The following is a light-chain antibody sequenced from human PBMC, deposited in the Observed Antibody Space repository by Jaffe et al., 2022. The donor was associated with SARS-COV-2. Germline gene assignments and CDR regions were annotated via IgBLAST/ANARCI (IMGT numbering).Light chain of an antibody. V-gene: IGLV2-8*01. CDR2: EVN. J-gene: IGLJ2*01. Sequence: QSALTQPPSASGSPGQSVTISCTGTSSDVGGYNYVSWYQQHPGKAPKLMIYEVNKRPSGVPDRFSGSRSGNTASLTVSGLQAEDEADYYCSSFAGTNNLGLFGGGTKLTVL. CDR1: SSDVGGYNY. CDR3: SSFAGTNNLGL.